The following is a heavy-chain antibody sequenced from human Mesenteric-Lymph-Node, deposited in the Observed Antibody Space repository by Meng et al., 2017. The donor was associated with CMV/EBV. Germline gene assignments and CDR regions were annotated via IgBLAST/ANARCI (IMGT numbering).Heavy chain of an antibody. Sequence: SCKASGYTFASYYLNWERQTPGQGLEWMGMINPSDGSTSYAEKFRGRATMTRDTSTSTVYMELNSLRSEDTAVYYCARRRDGYNDYWGQGTLVTVSS. CDR3: ARRRDGYNDY. V-gene: IGHV1-46*01. D-gene: IGHD5-24*01. J-gene: IGHJ4*02. CDR2: INPSDGST. CDR1: GYTFASYY.